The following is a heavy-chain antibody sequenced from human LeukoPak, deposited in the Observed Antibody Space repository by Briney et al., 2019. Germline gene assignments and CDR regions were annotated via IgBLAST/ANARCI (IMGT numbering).Heavy chain of an antibody. CDR1: GGSFSGYY. Sequence: PSETLSLTCAVYGGSFSGYYWSWIRQPPGKGLEWIGEINHSGSTNYNPSLKSRVTISVDTSKNQFSLKLSSVTAADTAVYYCARDIRNYYDSSGYLYWGQGTLVTVSS. V-gene: IGHV4-34*01. D-gene: IGHD3-22*01. CDR3: ARDIRNYYDSSGYLY. J-gene: IGHJ4*02. CDR2: INHSGST.